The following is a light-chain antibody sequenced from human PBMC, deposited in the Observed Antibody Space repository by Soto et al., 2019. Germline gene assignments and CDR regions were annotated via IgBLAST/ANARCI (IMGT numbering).Light chain of an antibody. V-gene: IGKV1-5*01. CDR1: QSISSW. CDR2: DAS. Sequence: DIQMTQSPSTLSASVGDRVTITCRASQSISSWLAWYQQKPRKAPKLLIYDASSMESGVPSRFSRSGSGTEFTLTISSLQPDDFATYNCQQYNSYPWTFGQGTKVEIK. J-gene: IGKJ1*01. CDR3: QQYNSYPWT.